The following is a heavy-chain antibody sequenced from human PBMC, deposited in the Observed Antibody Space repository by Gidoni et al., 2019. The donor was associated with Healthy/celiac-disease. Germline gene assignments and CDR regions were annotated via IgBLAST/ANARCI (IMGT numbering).Heavy chain of an antibody. Sequence: QVQLQESGPGLVKPSQTLSLTCTVSGGSISSGSYYWSWIRQPAGKGLEWIGRIYTSGSTNYNPSLKSRVTISVDTSKNQFSLKLSSVTAADTAVYYCARGSGIAARLYYWGQGTLVTVSS. CDR3: ARGSGIAARLYY. J-gene: IGHJ4*02. D-gene: IGHD6-6*01. CDR2: IYTSGST. V-gene: IGHV4-61*02. CDR1: GGSISSGSYY.